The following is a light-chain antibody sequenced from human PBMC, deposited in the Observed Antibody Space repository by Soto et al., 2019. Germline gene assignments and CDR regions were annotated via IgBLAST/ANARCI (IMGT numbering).Light chain of an antibody. CDR1: QGIGSW. CDR3: QQYMTYPYT. V-gene: IGKV1D-16*01. CDR2: GAS. Sequence: DLQMTQSPSSLSASVGDSVTITCRASQGIGSWLAWYQQKPQQAPKALIYGASSLHSGVPSRFSGSGSGTDFTLTISSLQPEDFATYYCQQYMTYPYTFGQGTKVETK. J-gene: IGKJ2*01.